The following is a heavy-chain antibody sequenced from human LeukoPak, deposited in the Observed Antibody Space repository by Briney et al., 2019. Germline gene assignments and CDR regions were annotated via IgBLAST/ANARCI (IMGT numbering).Heavy chain of an antibody. J-gene: IGHJ4*02. D-gene: IGHD4-17*01. CDR1: GFIVSSNY. Sequence: GGSLRLSCAASGFIVSSNYMSWVRQAPEKGLEWVSVIYSGGSTYYTDSVKGRFTISRDNSKNTLYLQMNSLRAEDTAVYYCARAGVYGDYGFDYWGQGTLVTVSS. CDR3: ARAGVYGDYGFDY. V-gene: IGHV3-66*02. CDR2: IYSGGST.